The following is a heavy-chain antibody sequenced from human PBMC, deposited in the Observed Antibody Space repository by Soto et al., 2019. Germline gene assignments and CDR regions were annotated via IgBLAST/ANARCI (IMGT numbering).Heavy chain of an antibody. J-gene: IGHJ5*02. CDR1: GGSFSGYY. D-gene: IGHD2-2*01. Sequence: SETLSLTCAVYGGSFSGYYWSWIRQPPGKGLEWIGEINHSGSTNYNPSLKSRVTISVDTSKNQFSLKLSSVTAADTAVYYCARGGIVVVLAAMPTRGYNWFDPWGQGTLVTVSS. CDR3: ARGGIVVVLAAMPTRGYNWFDP. V-gene: IGHV4-34*01. CDR2: INHSGST.